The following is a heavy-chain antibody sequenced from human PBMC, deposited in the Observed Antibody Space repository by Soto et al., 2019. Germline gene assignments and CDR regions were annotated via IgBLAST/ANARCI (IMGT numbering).Heavy chain of an antibody. V-gene: IGHV1-2*02. J-gene: IGHJ4*02. CDR1: GYTFTGHY. Sequence: ASVQVSCKASGYTFTGHYIHWVRQAPEQGPEWMGEIGPESGATRYAQKFQGRVTMTRDMSITTVYMELNNLSPDDTAVYYCGRGRSGQIVVFYWGQGTPVTVSS. D-gene: IGHD5-12*01. CDR2: IGPESGAT. CDR3: GRGRSGQIVVFY.